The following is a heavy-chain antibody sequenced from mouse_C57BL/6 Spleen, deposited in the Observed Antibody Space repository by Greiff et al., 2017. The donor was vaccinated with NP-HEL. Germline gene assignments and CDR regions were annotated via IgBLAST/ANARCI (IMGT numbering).Heavy chain of an antibody. CDR1: GFTFSDYY. Sequence: EVKVVESEGGLVQPGSSMKLSCTASGFTFSDYYMAWVRQVPEKGLEWVANINYDGSSTYYLDSLKSRFVISRDNAKNILFLLMLSLQSADTATYYCARPYSSGSSVYFDYGGQGTTLTVSS. J-gene: IGHJ2*01. CDR2: INYDGSST. V-gene: IGHV5-16*01. D-gene: IGHD1-1*01. CDR3: ARPYSSGSSVYFDY.